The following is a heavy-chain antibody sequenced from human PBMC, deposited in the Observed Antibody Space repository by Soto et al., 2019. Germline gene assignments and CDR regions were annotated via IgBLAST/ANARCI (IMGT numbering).Heavy chain of an antibody. Sequence: QVQLQESGPGLVKPSETLSLTCTVSGGSISSYYWSWIRQPPGKGLEWIGYIYYSGSTNYNPSLKSRVTISVDTSKNQFSLKLSSVTAADTAVYYCARVCSGGSCYRAFDIWGQGTMVTVSS. CDR1: GGSISSYY. CDR3: ARVCSGGSCYRAFDI. V-gene: IGHV4-59*01. J-gene: IGHJ3*02. CDR2: IYYSGST. D-gene: IGHD2-15*01.